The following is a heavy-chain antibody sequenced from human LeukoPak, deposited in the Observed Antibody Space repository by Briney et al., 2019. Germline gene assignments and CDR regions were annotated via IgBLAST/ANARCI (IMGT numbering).Heavy chain of an antibody. CDR3: ARLWRGYSSGHLWFRRMSHDAFDI. D-gene: IGHD6-19*01. CDR1: GGSFSGYY. Sequence: SETLSLTCAVYGGSFSGYYWSWIRQPPGKGLEWIGEINHSGSTNYNPSLKSRVTISVDTSKNQFSLKLSSVTAADTAVYYCARLWRGYSSGHLWFRRMSHDAFDIWGQGTMVTVSS. CDR2: INHSGST. V-gene: IGHV4-34*01. J-gene: IGHJ3*02.